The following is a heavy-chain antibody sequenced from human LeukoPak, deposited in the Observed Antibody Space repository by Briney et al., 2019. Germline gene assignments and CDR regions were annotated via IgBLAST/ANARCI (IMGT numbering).Heavy chain of an antibody. CDR1: GFTFSDAW. CDR3: ANGLNPNYDILTGYPYYFDY. J-gene: IGHJ4*02. V-gene: IGHV3-15*01. CDR2: IKSKTDGGTT. D-gene: IGHD3-9*01. Sequence: GGPLRLSCAASGFTFSDAWMSWVRQAPGKGLEWVGRIKSKTDGGTTDYAAPVKGRFTISRDDSKNTLYLQMNSLKTEDTAVYYCANGLNPNYDILTGYPYYFDYWGQGTLVTVSS.